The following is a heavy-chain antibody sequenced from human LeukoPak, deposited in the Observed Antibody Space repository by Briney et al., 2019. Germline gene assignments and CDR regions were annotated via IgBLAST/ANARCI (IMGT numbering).Heavy chain of an antibody. CDR1: GYSFTNYW. J-gene: IGHJ6*03. CDR3: ARQKRWLGEPLSFAFYMDV. V-gene: IGHV5-51*01. CDR2: IYPGDSDT. D-gene: IGHD3-10*01. Sequence: GESLKISCKGSGYSFTNYWIGWVRQMPGKGLEWMGIIYPGDSDTRYSPAFQGQVTISADKSNSTAYLQWSSLRASDTATYYCARQKRWLGEPLSFAFYMDVWGKGTTVTISS.